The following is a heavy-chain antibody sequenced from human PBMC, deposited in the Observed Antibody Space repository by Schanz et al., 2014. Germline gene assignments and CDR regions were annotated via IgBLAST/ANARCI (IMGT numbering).Heavy chain of an antibody. Sequence: VQLEESGGGVVQPGRSLRLSCAGSGFSFSDYGMHWVRQAPGRGLEWVANIKQDGIEKYYVDSVKGRFTISRDNAKNTLYLQMYSLRTEDTAVYYCARDYAGFDCWGQGTLVTVSS. CDR2: IKQDGIEK. J-gene: IGHJ4*02. CDR1: GFSFSDYG. V-gene: IGHV3-7*01. CDR3: ARDYAGFDC. D-gene: IGHD3-16*01.